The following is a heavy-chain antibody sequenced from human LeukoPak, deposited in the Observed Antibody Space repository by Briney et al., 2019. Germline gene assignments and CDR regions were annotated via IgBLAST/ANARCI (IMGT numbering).Heavy chain of an antibody. CDR1: GHTFINYG. D-gene: IGHD3-16*02. CDR3: ARVRLLRLGELSLFRFFDY. V-gene: IGHV1-18*01. Sequence: LWASVKVSCKASGHTFINYGFSWVRQAPGQGLEWMGWISAYNANTSYAQTLQGRVTMTTDTSTSTAYMELRSLRSDDTAVYYCARVRLLRLGELSLFRFFDYWGQGTLVTVSS. J-gene: IGHJ4*02. CDR2: ISAYNANT.